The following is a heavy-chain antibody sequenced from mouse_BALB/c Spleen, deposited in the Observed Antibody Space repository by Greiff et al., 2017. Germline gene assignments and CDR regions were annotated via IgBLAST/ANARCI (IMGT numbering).Heavy chain of an antibody. Sequence: VQLQESGAELVRPGASVTLSCKASGYTFTDYEMHWVKQTPVHGLEWIGAIDPETGGTAYNQKFKGKATLTADKSSSTAYMELRSLTSEDSAVYYCTRARRITLGAMDYWGQGTSVTVSS. V-gene: IGHV1-15*01. CDR1: GYTFTDYE. J-gene: IGHJ4*01. CDR3: TRARRITLGAMDY. D-gene: IGHD2-12*01. CDR2: IDPETGGT.